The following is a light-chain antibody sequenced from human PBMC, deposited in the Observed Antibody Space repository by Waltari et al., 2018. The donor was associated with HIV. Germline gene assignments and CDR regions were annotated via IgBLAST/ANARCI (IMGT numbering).Light chain of an antibody. J-gene: IGKJ1*01. CDR3: QQYNLYSWT. CDR1: QSISGW. V-gene: IGKV1-5*03. Sequence: DIQMTHSPSTLSASVGDRVTITCRASQSISGWLAWYQQKPGKAPKLLIYKASSLESGVPSRFSGNGFGTEFTLTISSLQPDDFATYYCQQYNLYSWTFGQGTKVESK. CDR2: KAS.